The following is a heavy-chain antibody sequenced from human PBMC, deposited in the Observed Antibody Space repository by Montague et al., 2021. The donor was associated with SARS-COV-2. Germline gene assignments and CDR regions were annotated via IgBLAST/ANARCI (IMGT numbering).Heavy chain of an antibody. Sequence: SETLSLTCTVSGGSISSSSYYWGWIRQPTGKGLEWIGSIYYSGSTYYNPSLKSRVTISVDKSKNQFSLKLSSVTASDTAVYYCARGYSGYDAPTGFDPWGQGTLVTVSS. D-gene: IGHD5-12*01. V-gene: IGHV4-39*01. CDR2: IYYSGST. CDR1: GGSISSSSYY. J-gene: IGHJ5*02. CDR3: ARGYSGYDAPTGFDP.